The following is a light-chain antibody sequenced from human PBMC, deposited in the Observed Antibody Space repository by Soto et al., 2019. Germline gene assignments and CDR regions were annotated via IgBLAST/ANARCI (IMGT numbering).Light chain of an antibody. V-gene: IGKV3-20*01. J-gene: IGKJ2*01. CDR1: QSVRSSY. CDR2: GAS. CDR3: QQYGCSPSYT. Sequence: EIVLTQSPGTLSLSPGERATLSCRASQSVRSSYLAWYQQKPGQAPRLLIYGASSRATSIPDRFSGSGSGTDFNLTISSLEPEDVVVYYYQQYGCSPSYTCGQGTKLESK.